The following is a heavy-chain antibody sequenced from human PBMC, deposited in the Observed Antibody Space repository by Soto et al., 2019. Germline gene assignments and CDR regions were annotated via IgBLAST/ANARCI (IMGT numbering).Heavy chain of an antibody. CDR3: AKDFKVSGGHYGSLNYYYGMDV. D-gene: IGHD3-10*01. CDR2: ISYDGILK. J-gene: IGHJ6*02. Sequence: GGSLRLSCAASGFTFSAFGMHWVRQAPGKGLEWVAIISYDGILKYYADSVKGRFTISRDTSKGALYLQMNSLRPEDTAVYYCAKDFKVSGGHYGSLNYYYGMDVWGQGTTVTVSS. CDR1: GFTFSAFG. V-gene: IGHV3-30*18.